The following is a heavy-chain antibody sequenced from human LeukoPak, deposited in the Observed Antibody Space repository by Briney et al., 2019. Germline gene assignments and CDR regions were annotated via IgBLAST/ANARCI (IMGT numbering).Heavy chain of an antibody. V-gene: IGHV1-69*10. Sequence: SVKVSCKSSGDTFQTYSISWVRQAPGQGLEWMGDIVPMFGIANYAQRFQDRVTMTADSSTNTAYLEVRSLKFEDTAVYYCAREVAVHHPAFGDWDQGTLVIVSS. D-gene: IGHD3-10*01. J-gene: IGHJ4*02. CDR3: AREVAVHHPAFGD. CDR2: IVPMFGIA. CDR1: GDTFQTYS.